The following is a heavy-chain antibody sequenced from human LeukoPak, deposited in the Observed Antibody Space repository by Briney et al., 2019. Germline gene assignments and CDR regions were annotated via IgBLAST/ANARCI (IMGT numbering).Heavy chain of an antibody. Sequence: NRGASLQISCLGSGYRFTSYWIGWVRQLPGKGLEGMGIIYPGDSDTRYSPSFQGQVTISADKSISTAYLQWSSLKASDTAMYYCARLVRMGGAFDIWGQGTMVSVSS. CDR2: IYPGDSDT. V-gene: IGHV5-51*01. CDR1: GYRFTSYW. J-gene: IGHJ3*02. D-gene: IGHD3-16*01. CDR3: ARLVRMGGAFDI.